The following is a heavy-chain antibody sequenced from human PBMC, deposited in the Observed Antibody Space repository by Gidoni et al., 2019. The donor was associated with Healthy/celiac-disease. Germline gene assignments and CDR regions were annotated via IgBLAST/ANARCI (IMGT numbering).Heavy chain of an antibody. Sequence: QVQLVQSGAEVKKPGSSVKVSCKASGGTFSSYTISWVRQAPGQGLEWMGRIIPILGIANYAQKFQGRVTITADKSTSTAYMELSSLRSEDTAVYYCARRGGDYYDSSGYYYDDAFDIWGQGTMVTVSS. V-gene: IGHV1-69*02. J-gene: IGHJ3*02. D-gene: IGHD3-22*01. CDR3: ARRGGDYYDSSGYYYDDAFDI. CDR2: IIPILGIA. CDR1: GGTFSSYT.